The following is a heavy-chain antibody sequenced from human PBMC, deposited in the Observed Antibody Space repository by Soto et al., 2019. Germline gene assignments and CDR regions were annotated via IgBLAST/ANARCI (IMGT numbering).Heavy chain of an antibody. V-gene: IGHV4-30-4*01. Sequence: PSETLSLTCTVSGGSISSGDYSRSWVRQSPGKGLEWIGHIYNSGITYYNPSLKSRVVISIDTSRNQFSLGLNSLTAADRAVYFCARGVTVFGLVSRFWFDPWGQGTVVTVSS. CDR2: IYNSGIT. D-gene: IGHD3-3*01. CDR3: ARGVTVFGLVSRFWFDP. J-gene: IGHJ5*02. CDR1: GGSISSGDYS.